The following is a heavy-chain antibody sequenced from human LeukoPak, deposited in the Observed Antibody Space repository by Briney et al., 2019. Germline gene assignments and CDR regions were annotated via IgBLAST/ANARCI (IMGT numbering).Heavy chain of an antibody. J-gene: IGHJ4*02. CDR1: GGTFSSYA. V-gene: IGHV1-69*04. CDR3: ILTGSIMSFDY. Sequence: VASVKVSCKASGGTFSSYAISWVRQAPGQGLEWMGRIIPILGIANYAQKFQGRVTITADKSTSTAYMELSSLRSEDTAVYYCILTGSIMSFDYWGQGTLVTVSS. CDR2: IIPILGIA. D-gene: IGHD3-9*01.